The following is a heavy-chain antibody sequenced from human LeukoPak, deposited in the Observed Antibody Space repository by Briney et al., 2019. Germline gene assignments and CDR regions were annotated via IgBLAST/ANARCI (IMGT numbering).Heavy chain of an antibody. J-gene: IGHJ4*02. Sequence: ASVEVSCKASGYTFTSYGISWVRQAPGQGLEWMGWISAYNGNTNYAQKLQGRVTMTTDTSTSTAYMELRSLRSDDTAVYYCARAPRSFDPFDYWGQGTLVTVSS. CDR1: GYTFTSYG. D-gene: IGHD3-9*01. V-gene: IGHV1-18*01. CDR3: ARAPRSFDPFDY. CDR2: ISAYNGNT.